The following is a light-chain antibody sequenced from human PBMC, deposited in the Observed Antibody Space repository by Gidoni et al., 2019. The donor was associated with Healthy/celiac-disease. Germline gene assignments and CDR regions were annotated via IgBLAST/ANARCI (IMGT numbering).Light chain of an antibody. V-gene: IGKV3-11*01. Sequence: EIVLPQSPATLSLSPGERATLSCRASPIVSSYLAWYQQKPGQAPRLLIYDASNRATGIPARFSGSGSGTDFTLTISSLEPEDFAVYYCQQRSNWTFGQGTKVEIK. J-gene: IGKJ1*01. CDR3: QQRSNWT. CDR2: DAS. CDR1: PIVSSY.